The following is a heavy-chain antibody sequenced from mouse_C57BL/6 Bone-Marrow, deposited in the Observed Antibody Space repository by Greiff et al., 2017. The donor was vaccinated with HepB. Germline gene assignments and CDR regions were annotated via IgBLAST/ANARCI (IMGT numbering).Heavy chain of an antibody. CDR2: IDPSDSYT. D-gene: IGHD2-1*01. Sequence: QVQLQQPGAELVRPGTSVKLSCKASGYTFTSYWMHWVKQRPGQGLEWIGVIDPSDSYTNYNQKFKGKATLTVDRSSSTAYMQLSSLTSEDSAVYYCARQVYGNFDYWGQGTTLTVSS. CDR3: ARQVYGNFDY. CDR1: GYTFTSYW. V-gene: IGHV1-59*01. J-gene: IGHJ2*01.